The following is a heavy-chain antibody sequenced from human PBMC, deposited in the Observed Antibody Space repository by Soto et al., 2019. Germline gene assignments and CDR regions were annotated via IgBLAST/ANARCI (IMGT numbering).Heavy chain of an antibody. CDR2: IYSNDDQ. V-gene: IGHV2-5*01. CDR3: ARRLGSGYFDY. Sequence: QITLKESGPTLVKPTQTLTLTCTFSGFSLSTGAVGVGWIRQPPGQALEWLIVIYSNDDQRYSPSLKSRLTITKDTSKNQVVLTMTNMDPVDTATYYCARRLGSGYFDYWGQGTLVTISS. J-gene: IGHJ4*02. D-gene: IGHD1-1*01. CDR1: GFSLSTGAVG.